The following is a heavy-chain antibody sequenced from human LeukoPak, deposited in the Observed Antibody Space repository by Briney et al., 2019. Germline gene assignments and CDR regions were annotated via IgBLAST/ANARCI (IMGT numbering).Heavy chain of an antibody. Sequence: ASVKVSCKASGGTFSSYAISWVRQAPGRGLEWMGGIIPIFGTANYAQKFQGRVTITADKSTSTAYMELSSLRSEDTAVYYCARALGYCTNGVCSDYYYYYMDVWGKGTTVTVSS. CDR1: GGTFSSYA. V-gene: IGHV1-69*06. CDR3: ARALGYCTNGVCSDYYYYYMDV. J-gene: IGHJ6*03. D-gene: IGHD2-8*01. CDR2: IIPIFGTA.